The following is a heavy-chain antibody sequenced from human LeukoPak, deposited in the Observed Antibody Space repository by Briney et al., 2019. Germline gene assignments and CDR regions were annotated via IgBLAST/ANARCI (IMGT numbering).Heavy chain of an antibody. CDR1: GYTFTSYA. V-gene: IGHV1-3*01. CDR2: INAGNGNT. Sequence: ASVKVSCKASGYTFTSYAMHWVRQAPGQRLEWMGWINAGNGNTKYSQKFQGRVTITRDTSASTAYMELSSLRSEDTAVYYCATSITILIGHYYGMDVWGQGTTVTVSS. D-gene: IGHD3-3*01. J-gene: IGHJ6*02. CDR3: ATSITILIGHYYGMDV.